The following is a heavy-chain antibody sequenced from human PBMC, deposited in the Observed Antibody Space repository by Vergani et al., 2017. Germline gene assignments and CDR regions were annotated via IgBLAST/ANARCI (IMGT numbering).Heavy chain of an antibody. CDR2: INPSGGST. CDR3: ARDRGTEEYYYYGMDV. CDR1: GYTFTSYY. D-gene: IGHD3-10*01. V-gene: IGHV1-46*01. Sequence: QVQLVQSGAEVKKPGASVKVSCKASGYTFTSYYMHWVRQAPGQGLEWMVIINPSGGSTSYAQKFQGRVTMTRDTATSTVYMELSSLRSEDTAVYYCARDRGTEEYYYYGMDVWGQGTTVTVSS. J-gene: IGHJ6*02.